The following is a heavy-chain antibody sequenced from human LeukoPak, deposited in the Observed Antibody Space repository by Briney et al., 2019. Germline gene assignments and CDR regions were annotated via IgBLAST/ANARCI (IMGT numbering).Heavy chain of an antibody. CDR1: GFTFSSYA. D-gene: IGHD2-2*01. J-gene: IGHJ6*03. V-gene: IGHV3-7*01. CDR2: IKQDGSEK. Sequence: GGSLRLSCAASGFTFSSYAMSWVRQAPGKGLEWVANIKQDGSEKCYVDSVKGRFTISRDNAKNSLYLQMNSLRAEDTAVYYCARDESSYAWGYYYYMDVWGKGTTVTVSS. CDR3: ARDESSYAWGYYYYMDV.